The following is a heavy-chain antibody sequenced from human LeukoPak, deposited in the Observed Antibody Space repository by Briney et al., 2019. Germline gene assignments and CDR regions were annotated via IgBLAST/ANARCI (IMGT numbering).Heavy chain of an antibody. CDR1: GYTFTGYY. V-gene: IGHV1-2*02. D-gene: IGHD1-26*01. Sequence: ASVKVSCKASGYTFTGYYMHWVRQAPGQGLEWMGWINPNSGGTNYAQKFQGRVTMTRGTSISTAYMELSRLRSDDTAVYYCARVFGGSRALDYWGQGTLVTVSS. J-gene: IGHJ4*02. CDR3: ARVFGGSRALDY. CDR2: INPNSGGT.